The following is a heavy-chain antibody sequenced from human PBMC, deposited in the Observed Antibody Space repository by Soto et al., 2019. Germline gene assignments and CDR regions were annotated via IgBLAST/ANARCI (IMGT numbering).Heavy chain of an antibody. V-gene: IGHV1-18*01. D-gene: IGHD4-17*01. Sequence: ASVKVSCKASGYTFTSYGISWVRQAPGQGLEWMGWISAYNGNTNYAQKLQGRVTMTTDTSTSTAYMELRSLRAEDTAVYYCARGTQDYGDYVDGNWFDPWGQGTLVTVSS. CDR2: ISAYNGNT. CDR1: GYTFTSYG. J-gene: IGHJ5*02. CDR3: ARGTQDYGDYVDGNWFDP.